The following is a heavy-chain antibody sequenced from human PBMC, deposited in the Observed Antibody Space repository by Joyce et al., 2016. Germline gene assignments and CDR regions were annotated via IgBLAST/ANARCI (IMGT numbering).Heavy chain of an antibody. CDR2: ISIRGDLI. Sequence: EVQLVESGGGLVQPGGSLILSCAASGFIFRSKEMNWVRQAPGKGLELIAYISIRGDLIHYADSVRGRFTISRDNAGSSLYLQMESLRAEDTAMYYCASLSCAVWGQGSLVTVSS. J-gene: IGHJ4*02. CDR3: ASLSCAV. CDR1: GFIFRSKE. V-gene: IGHV3-48*03.